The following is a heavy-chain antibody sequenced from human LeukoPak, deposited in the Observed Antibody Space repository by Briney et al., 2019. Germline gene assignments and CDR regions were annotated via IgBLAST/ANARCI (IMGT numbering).Heavy chain of an antibody. V-gene: IGHV3-23*01. CDR3: AREHTTYLVTATHRPRY. J-gene: IGHJ4*02. D-gene: IGHD2-15*01. CDR2: ISGSGGST. CDR1: GFTFSSYG. Sequence: GGSLRLSCAASGFTFSSYGMSWVRQAPGKGLEWVSAISGSGGSTYYADSVKGRFTISRDDSKNTLYLQMNSLRGEDTAVYYRAREHTTYLVTATHRPRYWGQGTLVTVSS.